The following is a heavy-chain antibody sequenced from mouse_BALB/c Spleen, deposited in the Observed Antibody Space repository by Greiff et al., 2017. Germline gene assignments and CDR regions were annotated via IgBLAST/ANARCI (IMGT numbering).Heavy chain of an antibody. Sequence: QVQLQQSGAELVRPGASVTLSCKASGYTFTDYEMHWVKQTPVHGLEWIGAIDPETGGTAYNQKFKGKATLTADKSSSTAYMELRSLTSEDSAVYYCTRNSMDYWGQGTSVTVSS. CDR2: IDPETGGT. V-gene: IGHV1-15*01. CDR3: TRNSMDY. J-gene: IGHJ4*01. CDR1: GYTFTDYE.